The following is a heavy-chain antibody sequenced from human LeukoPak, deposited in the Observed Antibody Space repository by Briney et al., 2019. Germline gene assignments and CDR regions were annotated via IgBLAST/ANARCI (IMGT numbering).Heavy chain of an antibody. J-gene: IGHJ5*02. CDR1: GGSISSHY. CDR3: SSVGSHYDFWSGYSYWFDP. Sequence: SETLSLTCTVPGGSISSHYWSWIRQPPGKGLEWIGYIYYSGSTNYNPSLKSRVTISVDTSKNQFSLKLSSVTAADTAVYYCSSVGSHYDFWSGYSYWFDPWGQGTLVTVSS. V-gene: IGHV4-59*11. CDR2: IYYSGST. D-gene: IGHD3-3*01.